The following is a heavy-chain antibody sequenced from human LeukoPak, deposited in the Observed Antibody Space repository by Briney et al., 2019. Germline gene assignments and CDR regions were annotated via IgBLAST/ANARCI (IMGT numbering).Heavy chain of an antibody. V-gene: IGHV4-34*01. J-gene: IGHJ4*02. D-gene: IGHD5-18*01. Sequence: SETLSLTCAVYGGSFSGYYWSWIRQPPGKGPEWIGEINHSGSTNYNPSLKSRVTISVDTSKNQFSLKLSSVTAADTAVYYCARVRLWSYYFDYWGQGTLVTVSS. CDR2: INHSGST. CDR3: ARVRLWSYYFDY. CDR1: GGSFSGYY.